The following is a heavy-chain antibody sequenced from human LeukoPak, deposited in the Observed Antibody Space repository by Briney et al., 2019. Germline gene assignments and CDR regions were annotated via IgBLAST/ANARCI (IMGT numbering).Heavy chain of an antibody. CDR2: IYYSGST. D-gene: IGHD4-17*01. J-gene: IGHJ3*02. CDR1: GGSISSSSYY. Sequence: SETLSLTCTVSGGSISSSSYYWGWIRQPPGKGLEWIGSIYYSGSTYYNPSLKSRVTISVDTSKNQFSLKLSSVTAADTAVYYCARQTMSTAEAFDIWGQGTMVTVSS. CDR3: ARQTMSTAEAFDI. V-gene: IGHV4-39*01.